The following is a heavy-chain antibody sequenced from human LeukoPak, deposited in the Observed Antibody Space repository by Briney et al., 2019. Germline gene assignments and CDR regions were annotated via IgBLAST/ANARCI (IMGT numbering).Heavy chain of an antibody. J-gene: IGHJ4*02. CDR2: IYYSGST. CDR1: GGSISSYY. D-gene: IGHD3-10*01. V-gene: IGHV4-59*01. CDR3: ARTYYYGSGSYSLDY. Sequence: PSETLSLTCTVSGGSISSYYWSWIRQPPGKGLEWIGYIYYSGSTNYNPSLKSRVTISVDTSKNQFSLKLSSVTAADTAVYCCARTYYYGSGSYSLDYWGQGTLVTVSS.